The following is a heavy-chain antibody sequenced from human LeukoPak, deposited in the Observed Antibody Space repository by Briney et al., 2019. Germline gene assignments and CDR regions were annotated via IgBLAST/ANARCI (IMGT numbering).Heavy chain of an antibody. Sequence: PSETLSLTCTVSGGSISSYYCSWIRQPPGKGLEWIGYIYYSGSTNYNPSLKSRVTISVDTSKNQFSLKLSSVTAADTAVYYCARVRGTDAFDIWGQGTMVTVPS. D-gene: IGHD1-1*01. CDR3: ARVRGTDAFDI. V-gene: IGHV4-59*08. CDR1: GGSISSYY. CDR2: IYYSGST. J-gene: IGHJ3*02.